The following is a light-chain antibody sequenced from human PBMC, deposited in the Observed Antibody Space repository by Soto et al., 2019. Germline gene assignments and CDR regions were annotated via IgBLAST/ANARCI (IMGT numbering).Light chain of an antibody. CDR2: EVS. CDR1: SSDVGGYNY. J-gene: IGLJ2*01. Sequence: QSALTQPPSASGSPGQSVTISCTGTSSDVGGYNYVSWYQQHPGKAPKLMIYEVSKRPSGVPDRFSGSKSGNMASLTVSGLQAEDEADYYCSSYAGSNNWDVVFGGGTKLTVL. V-gene: IGLV2-8*01. CDR3: SSYAGSNNWDVV.